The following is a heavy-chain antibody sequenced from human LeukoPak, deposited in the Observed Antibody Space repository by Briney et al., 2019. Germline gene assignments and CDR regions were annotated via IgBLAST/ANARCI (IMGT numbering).Heavy chain of an antibody. Sequence: GGSLRLSCAASGFTFSSYSMNWVRQAPGKGLEWVSSISSSSSYIYYADSVKGRFTISRDNAKNSLYLQMNSLRAEDTAVYYCARVRVIIGSGWSPGGYYYYYMDVWGKGTTVTVSS. J-gene: IGHJ6*03. CDR3: ARVRVIIGSGWSPGGYYYYYMDV. V-gene: IGHV3-21*01. D-gene: IGHD6-19*01. CDR1: GFTFSSYS. CDR2: ISSSSSYI.